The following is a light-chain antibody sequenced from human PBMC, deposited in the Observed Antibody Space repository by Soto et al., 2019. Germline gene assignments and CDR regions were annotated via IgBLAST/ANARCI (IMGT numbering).Light chain of an antibody. CDR2: EVS. Sequence: QSALTQPASVSGSPGQSITISCTGTSSDVGGYNYVSWYQQYPGKAPKLMIYEVSDRPSGVSNRFSGSKSGNTASLTISGLQAEDESDYYCSSYTSDNTWVFGGGTKLTVL. J-gene: IGLJ3*02. CDR3: SSYTSDNTWV. CDR1: SSDVGGYNY. V-gene: IGLV2-14*01.